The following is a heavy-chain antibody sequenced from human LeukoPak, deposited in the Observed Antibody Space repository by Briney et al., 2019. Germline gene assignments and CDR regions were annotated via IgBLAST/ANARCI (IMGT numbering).Heavy chain of an antibody. V-gene: IGHV4-34*01. D-gene: IGHD6-19*01. CDR1: GGSFSGYY. J-gene: IGHJ4*02. CDR3: ARGLGGIAVAGIDY. Sequence: SETLSLTCAVYGGSFSGYYWSWIRQPPGKGLEWIGEINHSGSTSYNPSLKSRVTISVDTSKNQFSLKLSSVTAADTAVYYCARGLGGIAVAGIDYWGQGTLVTVSS. CDR2: INHSGST.